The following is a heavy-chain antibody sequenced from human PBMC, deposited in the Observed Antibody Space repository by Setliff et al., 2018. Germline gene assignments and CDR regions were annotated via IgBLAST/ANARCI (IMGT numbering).Heavy chain of an antibody. Sequence: SETLSLTCNVSGGSFITSSGYWGWIRQPPGKGLEWIGSINYSGRNHYNPSLKSRVTIFADTSKNQFSLLLSSVTAADTAVYYCARLTTLTTWFELGAFDIWGQGTMVTVSS. CDR1: GGSFITSSGY. D-gene: IGHD4-17*01. CDR3: ARLTTLTTWFELGAFDI. CDR2: INYSGRN. J-gene: IGHJ3*02. V-gene: IGHV4-39*01.